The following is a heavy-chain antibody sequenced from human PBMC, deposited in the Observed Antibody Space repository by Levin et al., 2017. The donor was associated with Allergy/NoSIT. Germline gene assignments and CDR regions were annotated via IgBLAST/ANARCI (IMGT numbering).Heavy chain of an antibody. CDR2: ISSSSSYI. CDR3: ARAQNGIAVFY. D-gene: IGHD6-19*01. J-gene: IGHJ4*02. Sequence: LSLTCAASGFTFSSYSMNWVRQAPGKGLGWVSSISSSSSYIYYADSVKGRFTISRDNAKNSLYLQMNSLRAEDTAVYYCARAQNGIAVFYWGQGTLVTVSS. CDR1: GFTFSSYS. V-gene: IGHV3-21*01.